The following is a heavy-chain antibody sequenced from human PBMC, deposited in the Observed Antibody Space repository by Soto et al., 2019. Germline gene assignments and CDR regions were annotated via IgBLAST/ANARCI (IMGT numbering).Heavy chain of an antibody. Sequence: SETLSLTCTVSGGSSSSSSYYWGCIRQPTGKGLEWIGSIFYSGSTYYNPSLKSRVTISVDTSKNQFSLKLGSVTAADTAVYYCARVSVKPWLSLAYWGQGTLVTVSS. D-gene: IGHD5-12*01. CDR2: IFYSGST. V-gene: IGHV4-39*07. CDR3: ARVSVKPWLSLAY. CDR1: GGSSSSSSYY. J-gene: IGHJ4*02.